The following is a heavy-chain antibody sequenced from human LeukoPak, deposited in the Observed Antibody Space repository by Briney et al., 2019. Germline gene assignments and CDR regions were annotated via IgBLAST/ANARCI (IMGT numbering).Heavy chain of an antibody. CDR2: ISNSRNYA. J-gene: IGHJ4*02. V-gene: IGHV3-11*05. CDR1: RFTFSDYY. CDR3: ARADRTSWFDY. Sequence: PGGLLRLSCAASRFTFSDYYMVWIRQAPGKGLELISYISNSRNYANYADSVKGRFTISRDNAKNSLSLQMNSLRPDDTAVYYCARADRTSWFDYWGQGILVTVSS. D-gene: IGHD2-2*01.